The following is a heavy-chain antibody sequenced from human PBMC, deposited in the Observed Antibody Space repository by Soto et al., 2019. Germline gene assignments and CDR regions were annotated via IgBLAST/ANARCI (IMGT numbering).Heavy chain of an antibody. CDR2: ISGSGGST. J-gene: IGHJ4*02. Sequence: LRLACAACGFTVSSYAMSGVRQAPGKGLEWVSAISGSGGSTYYADSVKGRFTISRDNSKNTLYLQMNSLRAEDTAVYYCAKSDDYWVLDYWGQGTLVTVSS. CDR3: AKSDDYWVLDY. D-gene: IGHD4-17*01. CDR1: GFTVSSYA. V-gene: IGHV3-23*01.